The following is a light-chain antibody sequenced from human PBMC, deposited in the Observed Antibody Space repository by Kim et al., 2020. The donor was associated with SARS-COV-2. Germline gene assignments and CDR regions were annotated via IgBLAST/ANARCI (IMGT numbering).Light chain of an antibody. CDR1: SSDVGGYNY. V-gene: IGLV2-11*01. Sequence: QSALTQPRSVSGSPGQSVTISCTGTSSDVGGYNYVSWYQQHPGKAPKLMIYDVSKRPSGVPDRFPGSKSGNTASLTISGLQAEDEADYYCCSYAGSSWVFGGGTQLTVL. CDR2: DVS. J-gene: IGLJ3*02. CDR3: CSYAGSSWV.